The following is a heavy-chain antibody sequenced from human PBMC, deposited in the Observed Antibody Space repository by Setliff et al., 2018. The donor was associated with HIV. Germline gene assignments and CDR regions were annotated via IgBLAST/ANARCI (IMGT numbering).Heavy chain of an antibody. CDR3: ATDLLWFGERGFDY. J-gene: IGHJ4*02. V-gene: IGHV3-23*01. D-gene: IGHD3-10*01. CDR2: ISGAGATT. Sequence: PGGSLRLSCEASGFTLRSYAMYWVRQAPGKGLEWVAGISGAGATTYYADSVKGRFTISRDNSKDTVFLQMDSLRAEDTAVYYCATDLLWFGERGFDYWGQGTLVTVSS. CDR1: GFTLRSYA.